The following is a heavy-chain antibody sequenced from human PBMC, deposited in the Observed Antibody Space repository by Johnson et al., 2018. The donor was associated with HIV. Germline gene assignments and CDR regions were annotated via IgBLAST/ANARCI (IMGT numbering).Heavy chain of an antibody. V-gene: IGHV3-9*01. CDR3: AKEGAAVIHFDI. Sequence: VQLVESGGGLVPPGRSLRLSCAASGFPFDDYAMHWVRQAPGKGLEWVSGISWNSGSIGYADSVKGRFTISRDNAKNSLYLQMNSLRAEDTALYYCAKEGAAVIHFDIWGQGTMVTVSS. J-gene: IGHJ3*02. D-gene: IGHD6-13*01. CDR1: GFPFDDYA. CDR2: ISWNSGSI.